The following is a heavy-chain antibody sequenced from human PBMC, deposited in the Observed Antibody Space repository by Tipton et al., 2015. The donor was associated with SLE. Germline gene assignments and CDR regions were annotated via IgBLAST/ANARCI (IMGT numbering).Heavy chain of an antibody. CDR2: IYDSGST. J-gene: IGHJ4*02. D-gene: IGHD6-13*01. CDR3: ARSAGYGSNWAHFDY. Sequence: TLSLTCTVSGGSTNSYYWTWIRQPPGKGLEWIGRIYDSGSTNYNPSLKSRVTISQDTSKNQFSLKLSSVTAADTAVYYCARSAGYGSNWAHFDYWGQGTLVTVSS. CDR1: GGSTNSYY. V-gene: IGHV4-59*01.